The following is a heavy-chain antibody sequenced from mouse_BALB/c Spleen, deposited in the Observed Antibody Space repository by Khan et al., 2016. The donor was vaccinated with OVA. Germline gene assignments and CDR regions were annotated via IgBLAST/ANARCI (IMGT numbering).Heavy chain of an antibody. D-gene: IGHD1-1*01. CDR3: ARDYGSSYYYFDY. V-gene: IGHV3-2*02. CDR2: ISYSGST. CDR1: GYSITSDYA. J-gene: IGHJ2*01. Sequence: QLQESGPGLVKPSQSLSLTCTVPGYSITSDYAWNWIRQFPGNKLEWMGYISYSGSTSYNPSLKSRISITRDTSKNQFFLQLNSVTTEDTATYYCARDYGSSYYYFDYWGQGTTLTVSS.